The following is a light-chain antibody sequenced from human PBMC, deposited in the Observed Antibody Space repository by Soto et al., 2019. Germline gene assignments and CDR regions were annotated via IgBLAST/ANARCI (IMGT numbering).Light chain of an antibody. J-gene: IGKJ4*01. CDR2: GAS. CDR3: QQYNNWVT. Sequence: EIVLTQSPGTLSLSPGESATLSCRASHSVSSSYLAWYQPKPGQAPRLVIYGASTRATGIPARLSGSGSGTEFTLTISSLQSEDSAVYYCQQYNNWVTFGGGTKVDI. CDR1: HSVSSSY. V-gene: IGKV3D-15*01.